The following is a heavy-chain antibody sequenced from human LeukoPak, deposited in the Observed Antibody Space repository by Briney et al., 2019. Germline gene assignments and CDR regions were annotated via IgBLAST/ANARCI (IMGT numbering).Heavy chain of an antibody. V-gene: IGHV4-61*08. J-gene: IGHJ4*02. CDR1: GGSVSGNGHY. Sequence: SSETLSLTCTVSGGSVSGNGHYWNWIRQPPGKGLEWIGYIFNRGSTNYNPSLKSRVTISVDTANNQFSLRLSSVTAADTAVYYCARGDLSLFDYWGQGTLVTVSS. CDR3: ARGDLSLFDY. CDR2: IFNRGST.